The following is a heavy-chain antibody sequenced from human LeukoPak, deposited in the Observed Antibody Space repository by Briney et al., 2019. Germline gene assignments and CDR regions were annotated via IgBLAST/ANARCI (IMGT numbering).Heavy chain of an antibody. Sequence: GGSLRLSCAASGFTFSSYWMSWVRQAPGKGLEWVANIKQDGSEKYYVDSVKGRFTISRDNAKNSLYLQMNSLRAEDTAVCYCARVVVVPAAITPGGFDYWGQGTLVTVSS. V-gene: IGHV3-7*01. D-gene: IGHD2-2*01. CDR2: IKQDGSEK. J-gene: IGHJ4*02. CDR3: ARVVVVPAAITPGGFDY. CDR1: GFTFSSYW.